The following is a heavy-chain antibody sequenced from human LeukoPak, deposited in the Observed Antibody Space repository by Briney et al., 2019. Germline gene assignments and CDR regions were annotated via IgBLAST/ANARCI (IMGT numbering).Heavy chain of an antibody. Sequence: GGSLRLSCEASGFSFTNTWMSWVRQAPGKGLEWVGRVKSKAVDGTTDYAAPVQGRFTISRDDSKNTLSLQMNSLKTEDTAVYYCATEGGSGSYYGDDAFDMWGQGTMVTVSS. CDR3: ATEGGSGSYYGDDAFDM. CDR2: VKSKAVDGTT. D-gene: IGHD3-10*01. V-gene: IGHV3-15*01. J-gene: IGHJ3*02. CDR1: GFSFTNTW.